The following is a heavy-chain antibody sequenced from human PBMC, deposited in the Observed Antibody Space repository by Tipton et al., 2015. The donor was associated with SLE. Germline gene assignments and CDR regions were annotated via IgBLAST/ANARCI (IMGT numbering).Heavy chain of an antibody. D-gene: IGHD2-15*01. CDR3: ARDPRLYCSGGSCYFDY. J-gene: IGHJ4*02. CDR2: IFYSGST. V-gene: IGHV4-39*07. CDR1: GGSISSSMYS. Sequence: TLSLTCSISGGSISSSMYSWGWIRQPPGKGLEWIGNIFYSGSTYYNPSLKSRVTISLDTSKNQFSLTLSSVTAADTAVHYCARDPRLYCSGGSCYFDYWGQGSLVTVSS.